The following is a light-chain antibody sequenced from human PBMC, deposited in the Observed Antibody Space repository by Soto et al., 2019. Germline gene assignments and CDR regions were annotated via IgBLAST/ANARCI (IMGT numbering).Light chain of an antibody. J-gene: IGKJ2*01. V-gene: IGKV2-30*02. CDR3: MQSTHWPHT. CDR2: KVS. Sequence: DVVLTQSPLSLPVTLGQPASISCGSSLSLIHSDGNTYLNWFQQRPGQSPRRLIYKVSNRDSAAPDRFSGSGSGTDFTLTISRVEAEDVGVYYCMQSTHWPHTFGQGTKVDIK. CDR1: LSLIHSDGNTY.